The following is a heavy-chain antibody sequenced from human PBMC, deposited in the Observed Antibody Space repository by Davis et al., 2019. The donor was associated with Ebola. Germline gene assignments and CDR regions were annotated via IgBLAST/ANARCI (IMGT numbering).Heavy chain of an antibody. CDR3: ARAGADESNYQWFDS. D-gene: IGHD4-11*01. CDR2: IDPSGGGT. Sequence: AASVKVSCKASGYTFSRSYMHWVRQAPGQGLDWMGIIDPSGGGTNYAQKFQGRVTVTRDTSTATVYMELSSLTSDDTAIYYCARAGADESNYQWFDSWGQGTLVTVSS. J-gene: IGHJ5*01. V-gene: IGHV1-46*01. CDR1: GYTFSRSY.